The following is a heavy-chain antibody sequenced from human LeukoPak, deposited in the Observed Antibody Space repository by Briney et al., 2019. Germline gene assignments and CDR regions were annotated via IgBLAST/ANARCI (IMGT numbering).Heavy chain of an antibody. Sequence: PGGSLRLSCAASGFTFSSYEMNWVRQAPGKGLEWVSYISSSGSTIYYADSVKGRFTISRDNAKNSLYLQMNSLRAEDTAVYYCARPQYYDYVWGSYRRIYFQHWGQGTLVTVSS. CDR1: GFTFSSYE. D-gene: IGHD3-16*02. CDR3: ARPQYYDYVWGSYRRIYFQH. J-gene: IGHJ1*01. CDR2: ISSSGSTI. V-gene: IGHV3-48*03.